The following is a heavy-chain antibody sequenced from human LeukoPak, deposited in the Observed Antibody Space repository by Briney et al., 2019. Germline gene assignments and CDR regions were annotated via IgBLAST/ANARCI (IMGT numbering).Heavy chain of an antibody. D-gene: IGHD3-22*01. J-gene: IGHJ4*02. CDR2: IYPGNSDT. CDR1: GYSFTSYW. Sequence: GESLQISCKGSGYSFTSYWIGWVRQLPGKGLEWMGIIYPGNSDTRYGPSFQGQVTISADKSISTAYVQWSSLKASDTAMYYCARSYDSSGYSDSWGQRTLVTVSS. V-gene: IGHV5-51*01. CDR3: ARSYDSSGYSDS.